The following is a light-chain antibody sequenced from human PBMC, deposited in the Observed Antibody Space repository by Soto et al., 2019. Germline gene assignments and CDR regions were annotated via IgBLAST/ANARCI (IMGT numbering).Light chain of an antibody. CDR1: SSDIGGYDY. V-gene: IGLV2-14*01. CDR2: DVS. CDR3: CSYMTSSSLNFV. J-gene: IGLJ1*01. Sequence: QSALAQPASVSRSPGRSITISNTGTSSDIGGYDYVSWYQQHPGKAPRLLIYDVSNRPSGISNRFSGSKSGNTASLTIPGLQAEDEADYYCCSYMTSSSLNFVFGSGTKVTVL.